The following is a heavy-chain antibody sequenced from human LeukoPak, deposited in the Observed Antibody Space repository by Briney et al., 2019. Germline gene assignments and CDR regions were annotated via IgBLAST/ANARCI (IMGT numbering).Heavy chain of an antibody. CDR3: ARLKGVATPFDY. Sequence: GGSLRLSCAASGFTFSSYGMHWARQAPGKGLEWVAVIWYDGSNKYYADSVKGRFTISRDNSKNTLYLQMNSLRAEDTAVYYCARLKGVATPFDYWGQGTLVTVSS. CDR1: GFTFSSYG. CDR2: IWYDGSNK. J-gene: IGHJ4*02. D-gene: IGHD5-12*01. V-gene: IGHV3-33*01.